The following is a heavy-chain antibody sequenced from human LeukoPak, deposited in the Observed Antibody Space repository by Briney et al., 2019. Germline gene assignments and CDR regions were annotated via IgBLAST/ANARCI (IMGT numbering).Heavy chain of an antibody. CDR1: GFTFSSYG. J-gene: IGHJ5*02. Sequence: PGGSLRLSCAASGFTFSSYGMSWVRQAPGKGLEWVSAISGSGGSTYYADSVKGRFTISRDNSKNTLYLQMNSLRAEDTAVYYCACSGVVSGGFDPWGRGTLVTVSS. V-gene: IGHV3-23*01. CDR2: ISGSGGST. CDR3: ACSGVVSGGFDP. D-gene: IGHD3-3*01.